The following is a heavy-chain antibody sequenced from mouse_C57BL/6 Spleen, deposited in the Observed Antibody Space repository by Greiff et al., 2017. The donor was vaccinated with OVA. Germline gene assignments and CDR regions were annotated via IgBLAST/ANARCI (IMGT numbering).Heavy chain of an antibody. V-gene: IGHV1-42*01. D-gene: IGHD2-1*01. CDR2: INPSTGGT. J-gene: IGHJ4*01. CDR3: ARGDGNYEGYAMDY. Sequence: VQLQQSGPELVKPGASVKISCKASGYSFTGYYMNWVKQSPEKSLEWIGEINPSTGGTTYNQKFKAKATLTVDKSSSTAYMQLKSLTSEDSAVYYCARGDGNYEGYAMDYWGQGTSVTVSS. CDR1: GYSFTGYY.